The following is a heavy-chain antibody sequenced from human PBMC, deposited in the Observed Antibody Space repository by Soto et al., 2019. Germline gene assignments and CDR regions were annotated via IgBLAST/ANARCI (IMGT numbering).Heavy chain of an antibody. CDR3: ARGVYSSSWFKNWYFDL. J-gene: IGHJ2*01. CDR2: ISSSGSNI. D-gene: IGHD6-13*01. CDR1: GFTFSDYY. V-gene: IGHV3-11*01. Sequence: GGSLRLSCAASGFTFSDYYMSWIRQAPGKGLEWVSYISSSGSNIYYADSVKGRFTISRDNAKNSLYLQMNSLRAEDTAVYYCARGVYSSSWFKNWYFDLWGRGTLVTVSS.